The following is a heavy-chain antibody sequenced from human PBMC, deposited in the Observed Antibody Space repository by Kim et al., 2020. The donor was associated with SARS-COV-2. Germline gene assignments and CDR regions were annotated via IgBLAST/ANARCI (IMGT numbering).Heavy chain of an antibody. V-gene: IGHV1-8*01. CDR1: GYTFTSYD. CDR3: ARVRSARRLLDYYYMDV. Sequence: ASVKVSCKPSGYTFTSYDINWVRQATGQGLEWMGWMNPNSGNTGYAQKFQGRVTMTRNTSISTAYMELSSLRSEDTAVYYCARVRSARRLLDYYYMDVWGKGTTVTVSS. J-gene: IGHJ6*03. D-gene: IGHD6-6*01. CDR2: MNPNSGNT.